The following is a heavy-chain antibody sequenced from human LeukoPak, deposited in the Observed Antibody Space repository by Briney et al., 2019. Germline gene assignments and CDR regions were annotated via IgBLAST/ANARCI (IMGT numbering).Heavy chain of an antibody. J-gene: IGHJ6*03. V-gene: IGHV4-61*02. CDR3: ARRTIARYYYYYMDV. CDR1: SGSISSGSYY. Sequence: SETLSLTCTVSSGSISSGSYYWSWIRQPAGKGLEWIGRIYTSGSTNYNPSLKSRVTISVDTSKNQFSLKLSSVTAADTAVYYCARRTIARYYYYYMDVWGKGTTVTISS. CDR2: IYTSGST. D-gene: IGHD3-9*01.